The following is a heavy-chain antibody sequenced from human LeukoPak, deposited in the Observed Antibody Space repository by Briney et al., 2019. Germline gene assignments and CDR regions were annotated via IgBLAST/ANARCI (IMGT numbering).Heavy chain of an antibody. V-gene: IGHV4-39*07. D-gene: IGHD1-7*01. CDR1: GGSISSSSYY. J-gene: IGHJ6*03. CDR2: IYYSGST. Sequence: SGTLSLICTASGGSISSSSYYWGWIRPPPGKGLEWIGSIYYSGSTNYNASLKSRVTISGDTSKNQFSLKVSSVTTADTAVYYCARMGNSPHHYYYYMDVWGKGTTVTISS. CDR3: ARMGNSPHHYYYYMDV.